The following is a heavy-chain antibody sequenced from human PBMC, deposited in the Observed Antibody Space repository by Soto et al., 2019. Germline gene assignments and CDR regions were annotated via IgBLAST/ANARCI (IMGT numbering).Heavy chain of an antibody. J-gene: IGHJ4*02. D-gene: IGHD3-22*01. CDR2: IIPTFGTA. CDR1: GGTFSSYA. V-gene: IGHV1-69*06. CDR3: ARVIPQFRNSSGYYYVFDY. Sequence: SVKVSCKASGGTFSSYAISWVRQAPGQGLEWMGGIIPTFGTANYAQKFQGRVTITADRSTSTAYMELSSLRSEDTAVYYCARVIPQFRNSSGYYYVFDYWGQGTLVTVSS.